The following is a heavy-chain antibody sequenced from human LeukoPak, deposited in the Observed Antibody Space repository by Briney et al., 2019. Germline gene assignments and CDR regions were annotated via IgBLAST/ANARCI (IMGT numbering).Heavy chain of an antibody. J-gene: IGHJ4*02. V-gene: IGHV1-69*13. Sequence: SVKVSCKASGGTFSSYAISWVRQAPGQGLEWMGGIIPIFGTANYAQKFQGRVTITADESTSTAYMELSSLRSEDTAVYYCAHGVLRYFDVRYFDYWGQGTLVTISS. CDR1: GGTFSSYA. CDR2: IIPIFGTA. CDR3: AHGVLRYFDVRYFDY. D-gene: IGHD3-9*01.